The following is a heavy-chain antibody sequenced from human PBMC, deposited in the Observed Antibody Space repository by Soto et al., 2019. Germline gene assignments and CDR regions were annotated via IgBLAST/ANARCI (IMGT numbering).Heavy chain of an antibody. CDR3: STYDYIWGTDRYRWAY. CDR1: GSTFSNAW. Sequence: EVQLVESGGDLVKPGGSLRLSCAASGSTFSNAWMTWVRQAPGKGLEWVGHIKSKTDGGTTHYAAPVEGRFTISRDDSKNTLSNHKNSLKTEDTAVYYCSTYDYIWGTDRYRWAYWGQGTLVTVSS. D-gene: IGHD3-16*02. J-gene: IGHJ4*02. V-gene: IGHV3-15*01. CDR2: IKSKTDGGTT.